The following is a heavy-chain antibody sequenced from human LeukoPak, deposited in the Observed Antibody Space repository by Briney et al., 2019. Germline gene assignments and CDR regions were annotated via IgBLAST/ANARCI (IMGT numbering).Heavy chain of an antibody. J-gene: IGHJ4*02. CDR3: ARYSGSYPSFDY. CDR2: IYNSGST. D-gene: IGHD1-26*01. CDR1: GGSISSYY. V-gene: IGHV4-59*01. Sequence: SETLSLICTVSGGSISSYYWSWIRQPPGKGLEWIGYIYNSGSTNYNPSLKSRVTTSVDTSKNQFSLKLTSVTAADTAVYYCARYSGSYPSFDYWGQGTLVTVSS.